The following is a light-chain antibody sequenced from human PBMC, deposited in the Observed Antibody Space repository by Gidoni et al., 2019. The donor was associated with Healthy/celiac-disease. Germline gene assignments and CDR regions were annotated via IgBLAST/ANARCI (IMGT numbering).Light chain of an antibody. CDR1: RRDVGGYNY. J-gene: IGLJ2*01. CDR2: EVS. CDR3: SSYTSSSTHVV. V-gene: IGLV2-14*01. Sequence: QSALTQPASVSGSPGQSITISCTGTRRDVGGYNYVSWYQQHPGNAPKLMIYEVSNRPSGVSNRFSGSKSGNTASLTISGLQAEDEADYYCSSYTSSSTHVVFGGGTKLTVL.